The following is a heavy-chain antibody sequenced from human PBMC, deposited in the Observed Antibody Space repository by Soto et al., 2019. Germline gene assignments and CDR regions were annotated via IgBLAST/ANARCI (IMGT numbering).Heavy chain of an antibody. D-gene: IGHD6-13*01. Sequence: SETLSLTCTVSGGSISSYYWSWIRQPPGKGLEWIGYIYYSGSTNYNPSLKSRVTISVDTSKNQFSLKLSSVTAADTAVYYCASTRGGEAADLYYYYYYMDVWGKGTTVTVSS. V-gene: IGHV4-59*01. CDR2: IYYSGST. J-gene: IGHJ6*03. CDR1: GGSISSYY. CDR3: ASTRGGEAADLYYYYYYMDV.